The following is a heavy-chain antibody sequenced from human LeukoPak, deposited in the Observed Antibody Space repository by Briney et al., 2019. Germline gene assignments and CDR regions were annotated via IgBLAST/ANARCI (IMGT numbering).Heavy chain of an antibody. CDR3: VRDNYGGILDF. Sequence: GGSLRLSCAADGFTFTRYTMDSVRQDPSKGLEWVAVVLYNGSKKYYAESVKGRLTLSKDNSKNTLSLEMNALRADDTAVYYCVRDNYGGILDFWGQGTLVTVSS. V-gene: IGHV3-30*04. CDR1: GFTFTRYT. CDR2: VLYNGSKK. J-gene: IGHJ4*02. D-gene: IGHD3-16*01.